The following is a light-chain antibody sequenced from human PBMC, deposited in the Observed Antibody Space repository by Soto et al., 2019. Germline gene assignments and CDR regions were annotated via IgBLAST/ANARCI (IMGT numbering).Light chain of an antibody. V-gene: IGKV3-20*01. J-gene: IGKJ1*01. Sequence: EIVLTQSPGTLSLSPGERATLSCRASQSVSNNYLAWYKQKPGQTPRLLIDGASNSATGIPDRVSGSGSGTDFTLNISRLETEDFAVYYCQQYGSSGTFGKGTKVEIK. CDR2: GAS. CDR3: QQYGSSGT. CDR1: QSVSNNY.